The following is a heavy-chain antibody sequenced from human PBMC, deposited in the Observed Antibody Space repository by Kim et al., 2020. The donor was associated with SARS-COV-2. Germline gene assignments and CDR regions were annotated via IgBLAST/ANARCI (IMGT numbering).Heavy chain of an antibody. J-gene: IGHJ6*02. CDR1: GYTFTSYY. Sequence: ASVKVSCKASGYTFTSYYMHWVRQAPGQGLEWMGIINPSGGSTSYAQKFQGRVTMTRDTSTSTVYMELSSLRSEDTAVYYCARVTMTKRRLGYYYYGMDVWGQGTTVTVAS. D-gene: IGHD3-22*01. CDR3: ARVTMTKRRLGYYYYGMDV. CDR2: INPSGGST. V-gene: IGHV1-46*01.